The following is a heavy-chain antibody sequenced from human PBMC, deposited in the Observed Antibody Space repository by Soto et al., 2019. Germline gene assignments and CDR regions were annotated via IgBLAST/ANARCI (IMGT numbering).Heavy chain of an antibody. D-gene: IGHD5-18*01. Sequence: SETLSLTCDVSGGSISIGTDYWGWIRQPPGKGLEWIGNIHYSGSTNYNPSLKSRLSISVDTSKNQFSLKLSSVTAADTAMYYCAGGYGRNFYYWGQGTLVTVSS. J-gene: IGHJ4*02. CDR1: GGSISIGTDY. CDR3: AGGYGRNFYY. V-gene: IGHV4-39*01. CDR2: IHYSGST.